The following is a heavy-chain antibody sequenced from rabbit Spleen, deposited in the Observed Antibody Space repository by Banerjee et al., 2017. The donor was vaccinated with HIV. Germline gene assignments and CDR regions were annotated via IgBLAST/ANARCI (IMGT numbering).Heavy chain of an antibody. D-gene: IGHD8-1*01. CDR3: ARDAGSGAYIDGYFTL. CDR2: INAVTAKP. V-gene: IGHV1S45*01. J-gene: IGHJ4*01. Sequence: QEQLVESGGGLVQPEGSLTLTCKASGFSFGDRDVMRWVRQATGKGLEWIACINAVTAKPVYAAWAKGRFTISRTSSTTVTLRMTSLTVADTATYFCARDAGSGAYIDGYFTLWGPGTLVTVS. CDR1: GFSFGDRDV.